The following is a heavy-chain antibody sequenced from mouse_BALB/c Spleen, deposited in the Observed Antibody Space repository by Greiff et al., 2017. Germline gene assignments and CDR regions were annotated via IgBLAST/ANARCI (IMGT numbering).Heavy chain of an antibody. Sequence: EVMLVESGGGLVKPGGSLKLSCAASGFAFSSYDMSWVRQTPEKRLEWVAYISSGGGSTYYPDTVKGRFTISRDNAKNTLYLQMSSLKSEDTAMYYCASYYGSSYWFAYWGQGTLVTVSA. CDR3: ASYYGSSYWFAY. J-gene: IGHJ3*01. D-gene: IGHD1-1*01. CDR1: GFAFSSYD. V-gene: IGHV5-12-1*01. CDR2: ISSGGGST.